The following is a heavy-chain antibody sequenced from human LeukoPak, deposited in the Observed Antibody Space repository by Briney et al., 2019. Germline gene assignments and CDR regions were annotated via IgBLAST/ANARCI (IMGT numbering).Heavy chain of an antibody. D-gene: IGHD6-13*01. J-gene: IGHJ4*02. CDR1: GGSISSYY. V-gene: IGHV4-59*01. CDR3: ARGSSSWPYYFDY. Sequence: PSETLSLTCTVSGGSISSYYWNWIRQPPGKGLEWIGNINYSGSTNYNPSLKSRVTISVDTSKNQFSLKVSSVSAADTAVYYCARGSSSWPYYFDYWGQGTLVTASS. CDR2: INYSGST.